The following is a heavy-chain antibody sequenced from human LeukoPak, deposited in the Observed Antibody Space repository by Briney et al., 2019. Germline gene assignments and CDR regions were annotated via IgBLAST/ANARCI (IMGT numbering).Heavy chain of an antibody. J-gene: IGHJ4*02. V-gene: IGHV1-8*01. D-gene: IGHD3-10*01. CDR1: GYTFTTYD. CDR2: MNPNSGNT. CDR3: ARRIRGAPTDH. Sequence: ASVKVSCKASGYTFTTYDLNWVRQATGQGLEWMGWMNPNSGNTGYAQKFQGRVIMTRNTSISTAYMELNNLTSEDTAVYYCARRIRGAPTDHWGQGTLVTVSS.